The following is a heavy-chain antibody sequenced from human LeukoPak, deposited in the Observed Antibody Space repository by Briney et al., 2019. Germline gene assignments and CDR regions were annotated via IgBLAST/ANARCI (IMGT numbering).Heavy chain of an antibody. V-gene: IGHV4-30-2*01. D-gene: IGHD3-22*01. CDR3: ARDPSGYFNY. CDR2: IYHSGST. J-gene: IGHJ4*02. CDR1: GGSISSGGYS. Sequence: SETPSLTCAVSGGSISSGGYSWSWIRQPPGKGLEWIGYIYHSGSTYYNPSLKSRVTISVDRSKNQFSLKLSSVTAADTAVYYCARDPSGYFNYWGQGTLATVSS.